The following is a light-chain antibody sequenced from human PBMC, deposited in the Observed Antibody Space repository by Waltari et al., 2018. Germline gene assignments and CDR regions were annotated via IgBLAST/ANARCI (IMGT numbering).Light chain of an antibody. CDR2: SAS. CDR3: QQLNAYPLT. CDR1: QGISSY. Sequence: DIQLPQSPSFLSASVEASVTIACRASQGISSYLAWYQQKPGRAPKLLIYSASTLKSGVPSRFSGSGSGTDFTLTISSLQPEDFATYYCQQLNAYPLTFGQGTKVEIK. V-gene: IGKV1-9*01. J-gene: IGKJ1*01.